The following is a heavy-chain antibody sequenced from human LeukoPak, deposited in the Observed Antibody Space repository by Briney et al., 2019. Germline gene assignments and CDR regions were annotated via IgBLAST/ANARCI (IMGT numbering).Heavy chain of an antibody. Sequence: GRSLRLSCVASGFTFSKYGMHWVRQAPGKGLEWVAVISSDGNDKYYADSVKGRFTISRDISKNTLYLQMNTLRTEDAAVYYCAKDSVWFGDLLGGMDVWGQGTTVTVSS. CDR3: AKDSVWFGDLLGGMDV. J-gene: IGHJ6*02. D-gene: IGHD3-10*01. CDR2: ISSDGNDK. V-gene: IGHV3-30*18. CDR1: GFTFSKYG.